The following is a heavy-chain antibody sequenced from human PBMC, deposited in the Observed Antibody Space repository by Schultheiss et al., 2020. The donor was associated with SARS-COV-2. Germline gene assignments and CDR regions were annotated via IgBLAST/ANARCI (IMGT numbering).Heavy chain of an antibody. D-gene: IGHD4-17*01. CDR2: ISSSGSTI. CDR3: ARAPTNDYGDQEECYFDY. Sequence: GGSLRLSCAASGFTFSSYAMHWVRQAPGKGLEWVSYISSSGSTIYYADSVKGRFTISRDNAKNSLYLQMNSLRAEDTAVYYCARAPTNDYGDQEECYFDYWGQGTLVTVSS. CDR1: GFTFSSYA. J-gene: IGHJ4*02. V-gene: IGHV3-48*04.